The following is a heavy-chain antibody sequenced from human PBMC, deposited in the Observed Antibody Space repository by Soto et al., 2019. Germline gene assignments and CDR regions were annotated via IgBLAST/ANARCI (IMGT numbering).Heavy chain of an antibody. CDR2: IYDDGSA. V-gene: IGHV4-59*01. CDR1: GGSISSSY. J-gene: IGHJ5*02. Sequence: SETLSLTCTVSGGSISSSYWSWIRQPPGKGLEWLAYIYDDGSANYNPSLKSRATISLDMSKNQFSLKLTSVTAADTAVYYCARDKYCSGGRCSKNWFVPWGQGTLVTVSS. CDR3: ARDKYCSGGRCSKNWFVP. D-gene: IGHD2-15*01.